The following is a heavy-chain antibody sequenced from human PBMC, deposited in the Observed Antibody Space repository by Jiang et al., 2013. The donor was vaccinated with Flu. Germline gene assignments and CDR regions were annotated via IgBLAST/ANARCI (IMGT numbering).Heavy chain of an antibody. V-gene: IGHV4-39*07. D-gene: IGHD2-2*01. CDR3: ATHGPLLGYCSGTSCYAADH. J-gene: IGHJ4*02. CDR1: GGSISRSSYY. CDR2: IYYSGST. Sequence: GSGLVKPSETLSLTCTVSGGSISRSSYYWGWIRQPPGKGLEWIGNIYYSGSTYYNPSLKSRVTISVDTSKNQFSLKLNSVTAADTAVYYCATHGPLLGYCSGTSCYAADHWGQGTLVTVSS.